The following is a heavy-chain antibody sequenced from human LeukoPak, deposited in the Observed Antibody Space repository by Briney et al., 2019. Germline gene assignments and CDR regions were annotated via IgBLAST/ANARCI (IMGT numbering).Heavy chain of an antibody. D-gene: IGHD6-6*01. V-gene: IGHV3-23*01. CDR1: GFTFSSCG. Sequence: PGGSLRLSCAASGFTFSSCGMTWVRQAPGKGLAWVSSISGSDDGTYYADSVKGRFTISRDNSKNTLYLQMNSLRAEDTAVYYCAKRGPIYSSSLGNYFDYWGQGTLVTVSS. J-gene: IGHJ4*02. CDR2: ISGSDDGT. CDR3: AKRGPIYSSSLGNYFDY.